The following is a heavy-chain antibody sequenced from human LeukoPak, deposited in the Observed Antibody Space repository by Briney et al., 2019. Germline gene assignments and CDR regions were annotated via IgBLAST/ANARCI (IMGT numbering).Heavy chain of an antibody. V-gene: IGHV6-1*01. CDR1: GDSVSSNSAA. D-gene: IGHD4-23*01. CDR2: TYYRSKWYN. J-gene: IGHJ5*02. CDR3: ARSIPYGGNSGFDP. Sequence: SQTLSLTCAISGDSVSSNSAAWNWIRQSPSRGLEWLGRTYYRSKWYNDYAVSVKSRITINPHTSKNQFSLQLNSVTPEDTAVYYCARSIPYGGNSGFDPWGQGTLVTVSS.